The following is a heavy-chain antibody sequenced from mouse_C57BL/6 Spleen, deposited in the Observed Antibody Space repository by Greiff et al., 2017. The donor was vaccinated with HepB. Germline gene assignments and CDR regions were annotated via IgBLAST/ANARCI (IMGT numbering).Heavy chain of an antibody. J-gene: IGHJ2*01. CDR3: AKSGNYYEGRYFDY. D-gene: IGHD1-1*01. CDR1: GYTFTSYW. Sequence: VQLQQPGAELVKPGASVKLSCKASGYTFTSYWMQWVKQRPGQGLEWIGEIDPSDSYTNYNQKFKGKATLTVDTSSSTAYMQLSSLTSEDSAVYYCAKSGNYYEGRYFDYWGQGTTLTVSS. CDR2: IDPSDSYT. V-gene: IGHV1-50*01.